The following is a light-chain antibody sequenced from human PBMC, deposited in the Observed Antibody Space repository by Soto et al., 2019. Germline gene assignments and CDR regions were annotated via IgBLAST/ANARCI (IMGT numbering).Light chain of an antibody. J-gene: IGKJ2*01. Sequence: VIWVTQSPSLLSASTGDTVTISCRVSQGISTYLAWYQQKPGKAPDLLIYAASTLQSGVPSRFSGSGSGTDFTLTISYLHSEDFATYYCQQYYGFPYTFGQGTKLEIK. CDR3: QQYYGFPYT. CDR2: AAS. CDR1: QGISTY. V-gene: IGKV1D-8*01.